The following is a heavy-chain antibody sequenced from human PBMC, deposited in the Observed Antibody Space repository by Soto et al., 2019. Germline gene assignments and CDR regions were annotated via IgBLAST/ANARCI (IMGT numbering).Heavy chain of an antibody. CDR1: GGSFSGYY. CDR2: INHSGST. Sequence: SETLSLTCAVYGGSFSGYYWSWIRQPPGKGLEWIGEINHSGSTNYNPSLKSRVTISVDTSKNQFSLKLSSVTAADTAVYYCARGPVLPWFGETLNWFDPWGQGTLVTVSS. D-gene: IGHD3-10*01. J-gene: IGHJ5*02. CDR3: ARGPVLPWFGETLNWFDP. V-gene: IGHV4-34*01.